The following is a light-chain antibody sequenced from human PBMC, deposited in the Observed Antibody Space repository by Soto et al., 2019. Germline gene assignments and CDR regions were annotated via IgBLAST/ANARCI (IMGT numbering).Light chain of an antibody. V-gene: IGKV1-5*03. CDR1: QSISSW. J-gene: IGKJ2*01. CDR2: QAS. CDR3: QQYNSYSFIYT. Sequence: DIQMTQSPSTLSASVGDRVTITCRASQSISSWLAWYQQKPGKAPKLLIYQASSLETGVPSRFGGSGSGTEVTLTISSMQPDDLATYYCQQYNSYSFIYTFGQGTKLEIK.